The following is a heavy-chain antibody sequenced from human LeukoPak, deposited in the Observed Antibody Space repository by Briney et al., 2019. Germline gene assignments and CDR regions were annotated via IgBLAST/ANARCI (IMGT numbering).Heavy chain of an antibody. Sequence: ASVKVSCKASGYTFTSYDINWVRQATGQGLEWMGWMNPNSGNTGYAQKFQGRVTITRNTSISTAYMELSSLRSEDTAVYYCARVYSSGWYGAFDIWGQGIMVTVSS. J-gene: IGHJ3*02. CDR1: GYTFTSYD. D-gene: IGHD6-19*01. CDR3: ARVYSSGWYGAFDI. CDR2: MNPNSGNT. V-gene: IGHV1-8*03.